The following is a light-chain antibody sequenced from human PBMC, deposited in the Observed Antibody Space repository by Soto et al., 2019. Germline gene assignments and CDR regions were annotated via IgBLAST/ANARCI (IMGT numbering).Light chain of an antibody. Sequence: DIRITQSPSTLSASVGDRVTITCRASPSISSWLAWYQQKPGTAPNLLIYKASTLQSGVPSRFSGSGPGTEFTLTISSLQPDDSATYYCQHYSDNWTFGQGTKV. CDR2: KAS. J-gene: IGKJ1*01. CDR1: PSISSW. V-gene: IGKV1-5*03. CDR3: QHYSDNWT.